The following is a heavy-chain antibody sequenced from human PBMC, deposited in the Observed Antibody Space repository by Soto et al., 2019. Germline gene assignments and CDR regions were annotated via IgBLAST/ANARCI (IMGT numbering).Heavy chain of an antibody. Sequence: SETLSLTCTVSGVSITSGDYYWNWIRQPPGKGLEWIGNIDYSGNTYYNPSLKSRLTISLDTSKNQFSLKLSSVTAADTAVYYCAKNWNWGSLVHWGQGTLVTVS. V-gene: IGHV4-30-4*01. CDR1: GVSITSGDYY. CDR2: IDYSGNT. D-gene: IGHD7-27*01. CDR3: AKNWNWGSLVH. J-gene: IGHJ4*02.